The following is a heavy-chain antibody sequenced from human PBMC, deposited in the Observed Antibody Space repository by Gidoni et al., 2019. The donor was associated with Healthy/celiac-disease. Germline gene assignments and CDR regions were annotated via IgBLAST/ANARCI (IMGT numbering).Heavy chain of an antibody. CDR1: GGTFSSYA. CDR3: ARDGVGASDY. CDR2: IIPILGIA. V-gene: IGHV1-69*09. J-gene: IGHJ4*02. Sequence: QVQLVQSGAEVKKPGSSVKVSCKASGGTFSSYAISWVRQAPGQGLEWMGRIIPILGIANYAQKCQGRVTITADKSTSTAYMELSSLRSEDTAVYYCARDGVGASDYWGQGTLVTVSS. D-gene: IGHD1-26*01.